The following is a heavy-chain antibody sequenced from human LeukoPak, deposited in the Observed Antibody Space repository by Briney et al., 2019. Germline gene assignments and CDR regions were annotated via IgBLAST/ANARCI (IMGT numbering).Heavy chain of an antibody. CDR3: ARVTITSAFDI. CDR2: IYYSGST. Sequence: PSETLSLTCTVSGGSISSYYWSWIRQPPGKGLEWIGYIYYSGSTYYNPSLKSRVTISVDTSKNQFSLKLSSVTAADTAVYYCARVTITSAFDIWGQGTVVTVSS. CDR1: GGSISSYY. V-gene: IGHV4-59*08. D-gene: IGHD4-17*01. J-gene: IGHJ3*02.